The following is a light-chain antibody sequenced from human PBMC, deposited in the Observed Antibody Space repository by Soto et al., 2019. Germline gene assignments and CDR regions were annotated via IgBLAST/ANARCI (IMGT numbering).Light chain of an antibody. CDR2: GAS. Sequence: ENVLTQSPGTLSLSPGERATLSCRASQSVSSSYLAWYQQKPGQAPRLLIYGASSRATGIPDRFSGSGSGTDFTLTVSRLEPEDFAMYYCQQYGSSPCTFGQGTKLEIK. J-gene: IGKJ2*02. CDR1: QSVSSSY. V-gene: IGKV3-20*01. CDR3: QQYGSSPCT.